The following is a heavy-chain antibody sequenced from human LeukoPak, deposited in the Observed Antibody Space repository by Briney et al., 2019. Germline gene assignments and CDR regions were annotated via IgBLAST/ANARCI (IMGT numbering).Heavy chain of an antibody. CDR3: ARDGSVVVPAAIGDY. CDR1: GYTFTSYY. D-gene: IGHD2-2*02. J-gene: IGHJ4*02. V-gene: IGHV1-2*02. CDR2: INPNSGGT. Sequence: EASVKVSCKASGYTFTSYYMHWVRQAPGQGLEWMGWINPNSGGTNYAQKFQGRVTMTRDTSISTAYMELSRLRSDDTAVYYCARDGSVVVPAAIGDYWGQGTLVTVSS.